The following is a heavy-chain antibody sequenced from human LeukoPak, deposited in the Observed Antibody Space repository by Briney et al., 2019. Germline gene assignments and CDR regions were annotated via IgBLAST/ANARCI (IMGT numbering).Heavy chain of an antibody. J-gene: IGHJ4*02. V-gene: IGHV4-34*01. D-gene: IGHD3-16*01. CDR3: ARGRRGGVADY. Sequence: PSETLSLTCAVYGGSFSGYYWSWIRQPPGKGLGWIGEINHSGSTNYNPSLKSRVTISVDTSKNQFSLKLSSVTAADTAVYYCARGRRGGVADYWGQGTLVTVSS. CDR2: INHSGST. CDR1: GGSFSGYY.